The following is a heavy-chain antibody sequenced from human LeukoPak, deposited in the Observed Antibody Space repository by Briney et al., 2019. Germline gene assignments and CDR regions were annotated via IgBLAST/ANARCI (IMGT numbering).Heavy chain of an antibody. D-gene: IGHD3-22*01. CDR3: AKRGYYYDSSGYYLFDY. Sequence: GGSLRLSCAASGFTFSSYAMSWVRQAPGKGLEWVSAISGSGGSTYYADSVKGRFTISRDNSKNTLYLQMNSLRAEDTAVHYCAKRGYYYDSSGYYLFDYWGQGSLVTVSS. CDR2: ISGSGGST. V-gene: IGHV3-23*01. J-gene: IGHJ4*02. CDR1: GFTFSSYA.